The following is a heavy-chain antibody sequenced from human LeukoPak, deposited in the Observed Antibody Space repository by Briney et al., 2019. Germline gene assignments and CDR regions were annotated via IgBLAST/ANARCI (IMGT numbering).Heavy chain of an antibody. V-gene: IGHV3-30*02. CDR1: GFTSSSYG. CDR2: IRYDGSNK. CDR3: AKGNVHDYGDYVLDY. D-gene: IGHD4-17*01. Sequence: GGSLRLSCAASGFTSSSYGMHWVRQAPGKGLEWVAFIRYDGSNKYYADSVKGRFTISRDNSKNTLYLQMNSLRAEDTAVYYCAKGNVHDYGDYVLDYWGQGTLVPVSS. J-gene: IGHJ4*02.